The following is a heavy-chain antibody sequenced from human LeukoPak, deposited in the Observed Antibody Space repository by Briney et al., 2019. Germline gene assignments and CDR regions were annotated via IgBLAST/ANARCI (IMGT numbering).Heavy chain of an antibody. CDR2: IIPIFGTA. J-gene: IGHJ4*02. CDR1: GGTFSSYA. D-gene: IGHD2-15*01. V-gene: IGHV1-69*06. Sequence: ASVKVSFKASGGTFSSYAISWVRQAPGQGLEWMGGIIPIFGTANYPQKFQGRVTITADKSTSTAYMELSSLRSEDTAVYYCARAPLGVERKYCSGGSCYSTPYYFDYWGQGTLVTVSS. CDR3: ARAPLGVERKYCSGGSCYSTPYYFDY.